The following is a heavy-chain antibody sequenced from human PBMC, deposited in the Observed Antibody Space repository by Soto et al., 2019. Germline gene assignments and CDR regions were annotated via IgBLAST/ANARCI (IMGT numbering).Heavy chain of an antibody. J-gene: IGHJ6*02. V-gene: IGHV4-30-4*01. CDR3: ARDHRRGYYYYGMDV. D-gene: IGHD4-17*01. CDR2: IYYSGST. Sequence: ASETLSLTCTVSGGSISSGDYYWSWIRQPPGKGLEWIGYIYYSGSTYYNPSLKSRVTISVDTSKNQFSLKLSSVTAADTAVYYGARDHRRGYYYYGMDVWGQGTTVTVSS. CDR1: GGSISSGDYY.